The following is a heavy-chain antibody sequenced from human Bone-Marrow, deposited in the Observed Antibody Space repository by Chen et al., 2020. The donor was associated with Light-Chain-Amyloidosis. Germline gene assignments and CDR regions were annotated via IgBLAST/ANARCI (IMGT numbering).Heavy chain of an antibody. V-gene: IGHV3-23*04. CDR3: AKDISYDDILPGYPADAFDI. CDR1: GFAFSSYA. D-gene: IGHD3-9*01. J-gene: IGHJ3*02. CDR2: ISGGGGSR. Sequence: EVQLVESGGGLLQRGGSLRLSCAASGFAFSSYAMSWVRQAPGKGLEWVSTISGGGGSRYYGDSVKGRLTISRDNCKNALFLQMNSLIAEDTAVYYCAKDISYDDILPGYPADAFDIWGQGTMVTVSS.